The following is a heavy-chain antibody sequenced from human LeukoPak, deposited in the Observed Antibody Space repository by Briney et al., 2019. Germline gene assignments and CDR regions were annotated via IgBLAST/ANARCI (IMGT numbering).Heavy chain of an antibody. J-gene: IGHJ6*03. V-gene: IGHV3-7*03. Sequence: AGGSLRLSCAASGFTFSSYWMSWVRQAPGKGLEWVANIKQDGSEKYYVDSVKGRFTISRDNAKNSLYLQMNSLRAEDTAVYYCAKFLGSRPPGYYMDVWGKGTTVTVSS. CDR3: AKFLGSRPPGYYMDV. CDR1: GFTFSSYW. D-gene: IGHD3-10*01. CDR2: IKQDGSEK.